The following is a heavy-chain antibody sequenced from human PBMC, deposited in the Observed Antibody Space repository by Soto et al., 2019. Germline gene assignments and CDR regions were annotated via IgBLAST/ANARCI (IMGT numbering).Heavy chain of an antibody. V-gene: IGHV1-69*12. D-gene: IGHD5-12*01. CDR1: GGTFSSCA. Sequence: QVQLVQSGAEVRQPASSVKVSCKTSGGTFSSCAISWVRQAPGRGLEWMGGIVPIVDTSTYAQKFQGRVTITADESTSTVYMELSSLRSDDTAVYYCVRVVAIPGYPDNWGQGTLVTVSS. CDR3: VRVVAIPGYPDN. J-gene: IGHJ4*02. CDR2: IVPIVDTS.